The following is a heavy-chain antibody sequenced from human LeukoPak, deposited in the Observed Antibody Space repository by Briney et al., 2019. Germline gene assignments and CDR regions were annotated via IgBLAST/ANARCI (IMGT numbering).Heavy chain of an antibody. CDR3: ARDDFSTYPGLNYFDY. J-gene: IGHJ4*02. CDR1: GYTFTHYA. V-gene: IGHV1-3*01. CDR2: TNVGNDYT. D-gene: IGHD4-11*01. Sequence: ASVKVSCKASGYTFTHYAVHWVRQAPGQRLEWMGLTNVGNDYTESSQKFQDRLTITSDTTATTVYMELSSLRSEDTAVYYCARDDFSTYPGLNYFDYWGRGSLVTVSS.